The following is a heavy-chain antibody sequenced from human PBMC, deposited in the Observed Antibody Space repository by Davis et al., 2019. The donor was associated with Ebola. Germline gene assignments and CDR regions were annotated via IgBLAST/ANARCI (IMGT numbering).Heavy chain of an antibody. Sequence: SVKVSCKASEGTFSNHAITWVRQAPGQGLEWMGGIIPIFGTVNYAQKFQGRVTITADVSTSTAYMELSSLRCDDTAVYYCAREVGETKLDQWGQGTLVTVSS. J-gene: IGHJ4*02. CDR1: EGTFSNHA. CDR2: IIPIFGTV. D-gene: IGHD1-26*01. CDR3: AREVGETKLDQ. V-gene: IGHV1-69*13.